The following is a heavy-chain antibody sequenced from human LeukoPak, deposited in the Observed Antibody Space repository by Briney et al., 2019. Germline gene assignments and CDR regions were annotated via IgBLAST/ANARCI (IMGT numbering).Heavy chain of an antibody. CDR3: ARPYYYDSRIDP. CDR2: MYYSGST. CDR1: GGSITSGDYC. Sequence: SETLSLTCTVSGGSITSGDYCWSWIRQPPGKGLEWIAYMYYSGSTYYNPSLKSRVTMSADTSKNQFSLKLSSVTAADTAVYYCARPYYYDSRIDPWGQGTLVTVSS. D-gene: IGHD3-22*01. J-gene: IGHJ5*02. V-gene: IGHV4-30-4*01.